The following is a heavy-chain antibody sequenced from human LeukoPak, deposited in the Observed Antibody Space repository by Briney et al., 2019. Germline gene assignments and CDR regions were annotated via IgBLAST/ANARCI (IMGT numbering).Heavy chain of an antibody. Sequence: PGGSLRLSCAASGFTFSSYWMHWVRQAPGKGLMWVSRINSDGSSTSYADSVKGRFTISRDSAKNTLYLQMNSLRAEDTAVYYCAREVGCSGGSCYVYWGQGTLVTVSS. CDR3: AREVGCSGGSCYVY. V-gene: IGHV3-74*01. D-gene: IGHD2-15*01. CDR2: INSDGSST. J-gene: IGHJ4*02. CDR1: GFTFSSYW.